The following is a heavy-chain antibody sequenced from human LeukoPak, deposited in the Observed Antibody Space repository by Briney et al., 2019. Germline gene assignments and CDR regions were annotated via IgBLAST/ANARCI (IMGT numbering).Heavy chain of an antibody. CDR2: ISSSGSTI. V-gene: IGHV3-11*04. Sequence: GGFLRLSCPASGFTFSDYYMSWIRQAPGKGLEWVSYISSSGSTIYYADSVKGRFTISRDNAKNSLYLQMNSLRAEDTAVYYCARGAFMITFGGVIVTLDYWGQGTLVTVSS. J-gene: IGHJ4*02. CDR1: GFTFSDYY. D-gene: IGHD3-16*02. CDR3: ARGAFMITFGGVIVTLDY.